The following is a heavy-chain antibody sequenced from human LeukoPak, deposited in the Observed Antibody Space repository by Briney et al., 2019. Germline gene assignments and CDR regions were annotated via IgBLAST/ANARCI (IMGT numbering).Heavy chain of an antibody. CDR2: IYYSGST. CDR3: ARRGWDSYSYYFDY. Sequence: SQTLSLTCTVSGGSISSGGYYWSWIRQHPGKGLEWIGYIYYSGSTYYNPSLKSRVTISVDTSKNQFSLRLNSVTAAATAVYYCARRGWDSYSYYFDYWGQGTLVTVSS. J-gene: IGHJ4*02. V-gene: IGHV4-31*03. CDR1: GGSISSGGYY. D-gene: IGHD1-26*01.